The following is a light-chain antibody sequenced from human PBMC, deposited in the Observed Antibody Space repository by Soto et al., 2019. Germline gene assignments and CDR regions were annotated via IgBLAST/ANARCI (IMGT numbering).Light chain of an antibody. V-gene: IGKV3-20*01. CDR3: QQYGSSGT. CDR1: QSVDSGD. J-gene: IGKJ1*01. CDR2: GAS. Sequence: VLTQSPGTLSLSPGERATLFCRAGQSVDSGDLAWYQQKPGQAPRLLIYGASSRATGIPDRFSGSGSGTDFTLTISRLEPEDFAVYYCQQYGSSGTFGQGTKVDIK.